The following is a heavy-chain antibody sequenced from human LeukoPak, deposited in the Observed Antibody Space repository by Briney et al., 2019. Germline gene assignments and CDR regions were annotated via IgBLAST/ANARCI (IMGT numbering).Heavy chain of an antibody. J-gene: IGHJ4*02. Sequence: SETLSLTCTVSGGSISSGSYYWSWIRQPPGKGLEWIGYIYYSGSTNYNPSLKSRVTISVDTSKNQFSLKLSSVTAADTAVYYCARVGPTGRPLDYWGQGTLVTVSS. V-gene: IGHV4-61*01. CDR3: ARVGPTGRPLDY. D-gene: IGHD4-17*01. CDR2: IYYSGST. CDR1: GGSISSGSYY.